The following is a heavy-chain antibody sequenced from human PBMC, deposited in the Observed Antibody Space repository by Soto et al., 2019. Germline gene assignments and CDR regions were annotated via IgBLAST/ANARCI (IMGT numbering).Heavy chain of an antibody. CDR1: GFTFSSYG. V-gene: IGHV3-30*18. CDR3: AKDAPYYYDSSGYYGPFDY. J-gene: IGHJ4*02. Sequence: GGSLRLSCAASGFTFSSYGIHWVRQAPGKGLEWVALISYDGSNKYYADSVKGRFTISRDNSKSTLYLQMNSLRAEDTAMYYCAKDAPYYYDSSGYYGPFDYWGQGTLVTVYS. CDR2: ISYDGSNK. D-gene: IGHD3-22*01.